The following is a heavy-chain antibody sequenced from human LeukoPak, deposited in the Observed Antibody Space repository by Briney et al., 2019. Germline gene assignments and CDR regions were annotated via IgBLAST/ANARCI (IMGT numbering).Heavy chain of an antibody. CDR2: ISGSGGST. CDR1: GFTFSSYA. J-gene: IGHJ4*02. CDR3: AKSHYYDSSADAPFDY. V-gene: IGHV3-23*01. Sequence: PGGSLRLSCAASGFTFSSYAMSWVRQAPGKGLEWVSAISGSGGSTYYADSVKGRFTISRDNSKNTLYLQMNSLRAEDTAVYYCAKSHYYDSSADAPFDYWGQGTLVTVSS. D-gene: IGHD3-22*01.